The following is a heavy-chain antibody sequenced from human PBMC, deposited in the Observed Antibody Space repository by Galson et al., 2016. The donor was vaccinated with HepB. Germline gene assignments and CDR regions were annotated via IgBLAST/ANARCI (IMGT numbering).Heavy chain of an antibody. CDR3: ARLDYGGNAGVIFHYGVDV. CDR1: GYTFTSYG. Sequence: SVKVSCKVSGYTFTSYGISWVRQAPGQGLEWMGWISAYNGNTNYAQKFQGRVSMTTDKSTSTGYMELRSLRSDDTAVYYCARLDYGGNAGVIFHYGVDVWGQGTTVTVSS. CDR2: ISAYNGNT. V-gene: IGHV1-18*01. J-gene: IGHJ6*02. D-gene: IGHD4-23*01.